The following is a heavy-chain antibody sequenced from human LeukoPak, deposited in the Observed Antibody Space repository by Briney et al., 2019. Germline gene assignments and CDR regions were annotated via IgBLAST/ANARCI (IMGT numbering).Heavy chain of an antibody. D-gene: IGHD2-2*01. CDR2: ISAYNGNT. J-gene: IGHJ6*03. V-gene: IGHV1-18*01. CDR1: GYTFTSYG. Sequence: GASVKVSCKASGYTFTSYGISWVRQAPGQGLEWMGWISAYNGNTNYAQKLQGRVTMTTDTSTSTAYMELSGLRSEDTAVYYCARDRVPAAHPRPYYYYYYMDVWGKGTTVTVSS. CDR3: ARDRVPAAHPRPYYYYYYMDV.